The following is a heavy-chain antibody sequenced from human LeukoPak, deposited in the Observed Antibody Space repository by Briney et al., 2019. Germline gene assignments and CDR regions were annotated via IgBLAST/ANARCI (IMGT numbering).Heavy chain of an antibody. CDR2: IYYSGST. Sequence: SETLSLTCTVSGGSISSYYWSWIRQPPGKGLEWSEYIYYSGSTNYTPSLKSRVTISVDTSKNQFSLKLSSVTAADTAVYYCARHSYYDSSGYRFDYWGQGTLVTVSS. J-gene: IGHJ4*02. V-gene: IGHV4-59*08. D-gene: IGHD3-22*01. CDR3: ARHSYYDSSGYRFDY. CDR1: GGSISSYY.